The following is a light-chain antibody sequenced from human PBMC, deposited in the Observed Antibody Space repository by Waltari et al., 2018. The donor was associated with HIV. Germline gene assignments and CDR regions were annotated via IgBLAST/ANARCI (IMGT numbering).Light chain of an antibody. Sequence: QSALTQPASVSGSPGQSITISCPGTSSDVGTYNSVSLYQQHPGKVPKLVIFDVTKRPSGVSDRFSGSKSGNTASLTISGLQAEDEADYYCCTYAVIVVFGGGTKLTVL. V-gene: IGLV2-23*02. CDR3: CTYAVIVV. J-gene: IGLJ2*01. CDR1: SSDVGTYNS. CDR2: DVT.